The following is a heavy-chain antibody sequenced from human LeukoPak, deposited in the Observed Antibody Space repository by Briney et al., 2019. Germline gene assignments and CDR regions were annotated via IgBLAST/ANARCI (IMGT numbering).Heavy chain of an antibody. CDR3: ARSVRARFVNPTGRGDAFDI. J-gene: IGHJ3*02. CDR2: IYHSGST. V-gene: IGHV4-30-2*01. CDR1: GGSLSSVGNY. Sequence: PSQTLSLTSTVSGGSLSSVGNYWSWSRQPPGKGLGWVGYIYHSGSTYYNPSLKSRVTISVDTSKNQFSLKLSSVTAADTAVYYCARSVRARFVNPTGRGDAFDIWGQGTMVTVSS. D-gene: IGHD3-10*01.